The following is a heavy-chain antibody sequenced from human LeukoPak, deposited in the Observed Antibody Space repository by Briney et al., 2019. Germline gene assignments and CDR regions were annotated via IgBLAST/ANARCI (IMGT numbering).Heavy chain of an antibody. D-gene: IGHD4-17*01. V-gene: IGHV3-48*03. CDR3: ARDLMTTVTTRDY. CDR2: ISSSGSTI. J-gene: IGHJ4*02. CDR1: GFTFSSYA. Sequence: PGGSLRLSCAASGFTFSSYAMSWVRQAPGKGLEWISYISSSGSTIYYADSVKGRFTISRDNAKNSLYLQMNSLRAEDTAVYYCARDLMTTVTTRDYWGQGTLVTVSS.